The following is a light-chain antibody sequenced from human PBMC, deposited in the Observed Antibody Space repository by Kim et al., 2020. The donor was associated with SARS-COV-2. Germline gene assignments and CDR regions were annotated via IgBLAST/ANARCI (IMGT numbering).Light chain of an antibody. CDR3: QSYDSSNQGV. CDR2: EDN. CDR1: SGSIASNY. J-gene: IGLJ3*02. Sequence: NFMLTQPHSVSESPGKTVTIFCTRSSGSIASNYVQWYQQRPGSSPTTVIYEDNQRPSGVPDRFSGSIDSSSKSASLTISGLKTEGEADYYCQSYDSSNQGVFGGGTKLTVL. V-gene: IGLV6-57*01.